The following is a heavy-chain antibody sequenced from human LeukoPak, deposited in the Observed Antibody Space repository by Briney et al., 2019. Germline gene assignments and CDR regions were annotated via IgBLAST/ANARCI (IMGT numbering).Heavy chain of an antibody. Sequence: PSQTLSLTCTVSGGSISSGSYYWSWIRQPAGKRLEWIGRIYTSGSTNYNPSLKSRVTISVDTSKNQFSLKLSSVTAADTAVYYCASSGSYSYYYYMDVWGKGTTVTVSS. V-gene: IGHV4-61*02. J-gene: IGHJ6*03. CDR1: GGSISSGSYY. CDR2: IYTSGST. CDR3: ASSGSYSYYYYMDV. D-gene: IGHD1-26*01.